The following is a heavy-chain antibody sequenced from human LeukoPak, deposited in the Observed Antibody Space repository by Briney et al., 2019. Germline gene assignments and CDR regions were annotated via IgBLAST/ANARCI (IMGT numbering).Heavy chain of an antibody. V-gene: IGHV1-69*01. CDR3: AKDLFSDYYYYYYMDV. Sequence: SVKVSCKASGGTFSSYAISWVRQAPGQGLEWMGGIIPIFGTANYAQKSQGRVTITADESTSTAYMELSSLRSEDTAVYYCAKDLFSDYYYYYYMDVWGKGTTVTVSS. CDR1: GGTFSSYA. J-gene: IGHJ6*03. CDR2: IIPIFGTA. D-gene: IGHD3-3*01.